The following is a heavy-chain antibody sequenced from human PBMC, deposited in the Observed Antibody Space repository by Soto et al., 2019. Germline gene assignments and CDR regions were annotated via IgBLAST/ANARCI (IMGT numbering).Heavy chain of an antibody. V-gene: IGHV1-18*01. J-gene: IGHJ6*02. D-gene: IGHD2-15*01. CDR1: GYTFSTSG. CDR3: ARAGAAPYYYYGMDV. Sequence: QVQLVQSGAEVRKPGASVKVSCKASGYTFSTSGMSWLRQAPGQGLEWMGWIRTYNGDTNDAPKFQDRVTMTSDTSTSTVYMELRSLRSDDTAVYYCARAGAAPYYYYGMDVWGQGTRVTASS. CDR2: IRTYNGDT.